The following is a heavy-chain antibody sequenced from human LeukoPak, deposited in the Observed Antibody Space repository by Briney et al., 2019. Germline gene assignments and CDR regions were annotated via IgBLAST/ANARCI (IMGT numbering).Heavy chain of an antibody. CDR3: ARASSSGRRFDY. D-gene: IGHD3-22*01. CDR1: GYTFTSYY. J-gene: IGHJ4*02. CDR2: INPSGGSTT. Sequence: ASVKVSCKASGYTFTSYYMHWVRQAPGQGLERMGIINPSGGSTTSYAQKFQGRVTMTRDTSTSTVDMELSSLTSEDTAVYYCARASSSGRRFDYWGQGTLVTVSS. V-gene: IGHV1-46*01.